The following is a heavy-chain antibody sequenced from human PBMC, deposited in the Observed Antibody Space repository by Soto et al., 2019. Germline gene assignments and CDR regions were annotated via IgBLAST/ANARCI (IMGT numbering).Heavy chain of an antibody. CDR1: GGSIRNYY. J-gene: IGHJ5*02. V-gene: IGHV4-59*07. CDR3: ARLVSTGWFAP. Sequence: SDKRSLMCTGSGGSIRNYYWSWIRQPPGMKLEYIGYIYYSVSANYSPSLKSRVTMSVDTSKNQFSLKLSSVTAADTAVYYCARLVSTGWFAPWGQGTLVTVS. CDR2: IYYSVSA. D-gene: IGHD2-8*02.